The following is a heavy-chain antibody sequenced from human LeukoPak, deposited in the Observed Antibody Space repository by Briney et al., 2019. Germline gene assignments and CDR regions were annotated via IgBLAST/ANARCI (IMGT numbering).Heavy chain of an antibody. D-gene: IGHD3-22*01. CDR2: IYYSGST. CDR3: ARNDRYYYDSSGYSNFDY. Sequence: ASETLSLTCTVSGGSISSGDYYWSWIRQPPGKGLEWIGYIYYSGSTYYSPSLKSRVTISVDTSKNQFSLKLSSVTAADTAVYYCARNDRYYYDSSGYSNFDYWGQGTLVTVSS. CDR1: GGSISSGDYY. J-gene: IGHJ4*02. V-gene: IGHV4-30-4*08.